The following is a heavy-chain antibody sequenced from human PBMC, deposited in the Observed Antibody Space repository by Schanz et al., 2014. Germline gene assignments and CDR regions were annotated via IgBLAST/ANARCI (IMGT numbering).Heavy chain of an antibody. V-gene: IGHV3-30*02. CDR1: GFTFSKYG. CDR2: IRYDGRNK. CDR3: VGGQNWFDP. J-gene: IGHJ5*02. D-gene: IGHD2-15*01. Sequence: VQLVESGGGLVQPGGSLKLSCAASGFTFSKYGVHWVRQAPGKGLEWVAVIRYDGRNKNFVESVKGRFTISRDSSKNTLDLQMNSLRAEDTAVYYCVGGQNWFDPWGQGTLVTVSS.